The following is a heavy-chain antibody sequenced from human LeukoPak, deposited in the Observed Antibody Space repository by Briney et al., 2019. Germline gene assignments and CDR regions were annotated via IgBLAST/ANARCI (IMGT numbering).Heavy chain of an antibody. D-gene: IGHD5-12*01. J-gene: IGHJ4*02. Sequence: PGRSLRLSCSASGFTFSSYAMHWVRQAPGKGLEWVAVISYDGSNKYYVDSVKGRFTISRDNSKNTLYLQMNSLRAEDTAVYYCARGYSGYDQSDYWGQGTLVTVSS. CDR2: ISYDGSNK. CDR1: GFTFSSYA. V-gene: IGHV3-30-3*01. CDR3: ARGYSGYDQSDY.